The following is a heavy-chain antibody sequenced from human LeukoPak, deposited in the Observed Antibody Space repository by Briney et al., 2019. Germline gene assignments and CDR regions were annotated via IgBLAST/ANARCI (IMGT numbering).Heavy chain of an antibody. CDR1: GFTFSNYW. D-gene: IGHD1-26*01. CDR3: ARGPRTGG. Sequence: GGSLRLSCAASGFTFSNYWMSWVRQAPEKGLEWVANINQDGNEKYYVGSVKGRFTISRDNAKNSLYLQMNGLRAEDTAVYYCARGPRTGGWGQGTLVTVSS. J-gene: IGHJ4*02. CDR2: INQDGNEK. V-gene: IGHV3-7*01.